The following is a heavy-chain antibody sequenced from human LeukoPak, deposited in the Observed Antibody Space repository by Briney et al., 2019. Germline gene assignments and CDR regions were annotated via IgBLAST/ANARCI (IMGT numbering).Heavy chain of an antibody. Sequence: ASVKVSCKASGGTFSSYAISWVRQAPGQGLEWMGGIIPIFGTANYAQKFQGRVTITADESTSTAYMELSSLRSEDTAVCYCATYPLGYCSGGSCLNWFDPWGQGTLVTVSS. CDR1: GGTFSSYA. CDR2: IIPIFGTA. J-gene: IGHJ5*02. CDR3: ATYPLGYCSGGSCLNWFDP. V-gene: IGHV1-69*13. D-gene: IGHD2-15*01.